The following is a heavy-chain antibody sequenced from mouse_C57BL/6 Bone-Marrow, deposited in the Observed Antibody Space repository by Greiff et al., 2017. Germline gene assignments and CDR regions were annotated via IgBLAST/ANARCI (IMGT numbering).Heavy chain of an antibody. J-gene: IGHJ4*01. Sequence: EVKLMESGGGLVQPGGSLKLSCAASGFTFSDYGMAWVRQAPRKGPEWVAFISNLAYSIYYADTVTGRFTISRENAKNTLYLEMSSLRSEDTAMYYCARRGDYYGSSLYAMDYWGQGTSVTVSS. CDR1: GFTFSDYG. CDR2: ISNLAYSI. D-gene: IGHD1-1*01. V-gene: IGHV5-15*01. CDR3: ARRGDYYGSSLYAMDY.